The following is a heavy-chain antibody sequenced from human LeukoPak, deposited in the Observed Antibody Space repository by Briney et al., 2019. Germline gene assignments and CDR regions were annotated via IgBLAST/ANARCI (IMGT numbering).Heavy chain of an antibody. Sequence: SQPLSLTCAVSGGSISIGSYSWSWIRQPPGKGLEWLGSIFHGGSAYYNPSLKSRVAISIDKSISQFSLNLYPVTAADTAVYFCARGGSTWDGSRTSGWFDPWGQGTLVTVSS. CDR1: GGSISIGSYS. D-gene: IGHD6-13*01. CDR2: IFHGGSA. J-gene: IGHJ5*02. CDR3: ARGGSTWDGSRTSGWFDP. V-gene: IGHV4-30-2*01.